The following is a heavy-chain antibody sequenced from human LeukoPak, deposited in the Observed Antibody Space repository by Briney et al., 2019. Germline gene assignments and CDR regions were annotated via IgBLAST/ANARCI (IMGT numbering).Heavy chain of an antibody. CDR1: GGSIIRYY. Sequence: SETLSLTCTVSGGSIIRYYWSWIWQPPGKGLEWIGYIYYSGSTNYNPSLKSRVTISVDTSKNQFSLKLSSVTAADTAVYYCASLRDYSSAFDIWGQGTMATVSS. J-gene: IGHJ3*02. D-gene: IGHD2-21*01. CDR2: IYYSGST. V-gene: IGHV4-59*01. CDR3: ASLRDYSSAFDI.